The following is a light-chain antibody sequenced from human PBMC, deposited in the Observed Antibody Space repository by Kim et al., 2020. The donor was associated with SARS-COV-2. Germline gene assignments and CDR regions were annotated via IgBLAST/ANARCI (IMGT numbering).Light chain of an antibody. CDR3: AAWDDSLNYV. Sequence: PGQRVTISCSASSSNIGSITVNWYQQLPGTAPKLLIYSNNQRPSGVPDRFSGSKSGTSASLAISGLQSEDEADYYCAAWDDSLNYVFGTGTKVTVL. CDR1: SSNIGSIT. J-gene: IGLJ1*01. CDR2: SNN. V-gene: IGLV1-44*01.